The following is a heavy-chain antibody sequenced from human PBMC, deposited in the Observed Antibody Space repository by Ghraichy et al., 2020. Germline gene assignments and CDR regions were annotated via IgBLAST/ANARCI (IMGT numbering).Heavy chain of an antibody. D-gene: IGHD3-16*01. CDR2: ISYDGSNK. V-gene: IGHV3-30*04. CDR1: GFTFSSYA. J-gene: IGHJ4*02. CDR3: ARDEVMAFDY. Sequence: LSLTCAASGFTFSSYAMHWVRQAPGKGLEWVAVISYDGSNKYYADSVKGRFTISRDNSKNTLYLQMNSLRAEDTAVYYCARDEVMAFDYWGQGTLVTVSS.